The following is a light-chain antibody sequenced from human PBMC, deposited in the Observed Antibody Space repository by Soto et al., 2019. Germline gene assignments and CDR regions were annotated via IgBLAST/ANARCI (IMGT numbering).Light chain of an antibody. CDR3: QQRSNWPRLT. CDR2: HAS. CDR1: QSVSSY. J-gene: IGKJ4*01. Sequence: EIVLTQSPATLSLSPGERATLSCRASQSVSSYLAWYQQKPGQAPRLLIYHASNRATGIPARFSGSGSGTDFALPISSLEPEDFAVYYCQQRSNWPRLTFGGGTKVEIK. V-gene: IGKV3-11*01.